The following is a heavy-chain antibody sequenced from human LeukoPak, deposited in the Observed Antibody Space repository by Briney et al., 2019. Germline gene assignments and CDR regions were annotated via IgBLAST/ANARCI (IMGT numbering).Heavy chain of an antibody. CDR1: GFTFSSYS. Sequence: GGSLRLSCAASGFTFSSYSMNWVRQAPGKGLEWVSHITASGTAMFYADSVKGRFTISRDNAKNSLYLQMNSLRDEDTAVYHCASSGSYRFDYWGQGTLVTVSS. CDR2: ITASGTAM. V-gene: IGHV3-48*02. CDR3: ASSGSYRFDY. D-gene: IGHD1-26*01. J-gene: IGHJ4*02.